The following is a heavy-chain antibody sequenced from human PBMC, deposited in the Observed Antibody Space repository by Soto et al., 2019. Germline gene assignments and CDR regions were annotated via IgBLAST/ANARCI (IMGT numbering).Heavy chain of an antibody. CDR3: ARDKKLAAAGTRVLDP. Sequence: GGSLRLSCAASGFTFSSYSMNWVRQAPGKGLEWVSSISSSSSYIYYADSVKDRFTISRDNAKNSLYLQMNSLRAEDTAVYYCARDKKLAAAGTRVLDPWGQGTLVTVSS. V-gene: IGHV3-21*01. CDR2: ISSSSSYI. J-gene: IGHJ5*02. CDR1: GFTFSSYS. D-gene: IGHD6-13*01.